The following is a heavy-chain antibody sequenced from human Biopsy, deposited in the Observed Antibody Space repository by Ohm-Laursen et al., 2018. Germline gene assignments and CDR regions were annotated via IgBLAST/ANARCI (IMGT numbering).Heavy chain of an antibody. CDR2: IYYRGST. J-gene: IGHJ6*02. Sequence: PSETLSLTCTVSGGSISSDYRSWIRQTPGKGLEWIGYIYYRGSTNYNPSLRGRVTISVDTSKNQFSLRLNSVTAADTAVYYCARATNSTGWPYYYFYGMDVWGQGTTVTVSS. CDR3: ARATNSTGWPYYYFYGMDV. CDR1: GGSISSDY. D-gene: IGHD2/OR15-2a*01. V-gene: IGHV4-59*01.